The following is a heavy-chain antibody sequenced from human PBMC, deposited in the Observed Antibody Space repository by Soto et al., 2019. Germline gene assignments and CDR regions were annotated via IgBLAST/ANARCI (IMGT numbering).Heavy chain of an antibody. Sequence: ISCAASAFTFCDYYISWIRQAPGEGLVWVSYISSSGSTIYYADAVKGRFTISRDNAKNSLYLQMNSLRAEDTAVYYCAXDRGYKLGARDAFDIWGQGTMVTVSS. CDR1: AFTFCDYY. V-gene: IGHV3-11*01. CDR3: AXDRGYKLGARDAFDI. D-gene: IGHD5-18*01. J-gene: IGHJ3*02. CDR2: ISSSGSTI.